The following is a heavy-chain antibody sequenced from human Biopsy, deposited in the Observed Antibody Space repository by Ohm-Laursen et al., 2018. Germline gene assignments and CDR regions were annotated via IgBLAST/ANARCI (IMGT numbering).Heavy chain of an antibody. J-gene: IGHJ4*02. D-gene: IGHD1/OR15-1a*01. Sequence: SLRLSCTAPGFSFSDYHMRWIRQAPGRGLEWVSYISGGGTIYYGDSVKGRFTISRDDAKNSLYLQMNSLRAEDTAVYYCARGRTGGWGQGTLVTVSS. V-gene: IGHV3-11*04. CDR2: ISGGGTI. CDR3: ARGRTGG. CDR1: GFSFSDYH.